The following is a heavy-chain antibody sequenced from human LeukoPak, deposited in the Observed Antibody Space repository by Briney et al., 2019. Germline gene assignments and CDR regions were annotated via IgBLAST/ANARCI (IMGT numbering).Heavy chain of an antibody. D-gene: IGHD6-19*01. CDR1: AFTVSSNY. J-gene: IGHJ4*02. Sequence: PGGSLRLSCAASAFTVSSNYMSWVRQAPGKGLEWVSVIYSGGSTYYADSVKGRFTISRDNSKNTLYLQMNSLRAEDTAVYYCARYGISVAGTFDYRGQGTLVTVSS. CDR2: IYSGGST. CDR3: ARYGISVAGTFDY. V-gene: IGHV3-53*01.